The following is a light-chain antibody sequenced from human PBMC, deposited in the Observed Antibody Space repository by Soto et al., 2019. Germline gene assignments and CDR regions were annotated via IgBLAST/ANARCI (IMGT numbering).Light chain of an antibody. J-gene: IGKJ1*01. Sequence: EIVLTQSPATLSLSPLERATLXCPASQSVSGYVGWYQRNLGHATRLLIDDAANGATGTAARFSGSGSSTVFTLTISRVEPEYFVDYCWQYGSRSRTFGQGTKVDNK. CDR3: QYGSRSRT. CDR1: QSVSGY. V-gene: IGKV3-11*01. CDR2: DAA.